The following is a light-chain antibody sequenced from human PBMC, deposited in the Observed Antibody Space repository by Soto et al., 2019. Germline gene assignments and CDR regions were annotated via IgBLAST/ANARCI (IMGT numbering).Light chain of an antibody. Sequence: EIVLTQSPGTLSLSPGERATLSCRASQSVTSNYLAWFQQKPGQAPRLLIYGASSRATGIPDRFGGSGSGTDFTLTINRLEPQDFAVYYCQQYESSPRTFGQGTKVEI. J-gene: IGKJ1*01. CDR3: QQYESSPRT. CDR1: QSVTSNY. CDR2: GAS. V-gene: IGKV3-20*01.